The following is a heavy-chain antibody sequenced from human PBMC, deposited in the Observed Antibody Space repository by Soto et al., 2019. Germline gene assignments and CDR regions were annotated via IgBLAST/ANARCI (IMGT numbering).Heavy chain of an antibody. J-gene: IGHJ6*02. Sequence: PGGSLRLSCAASGFTFSSYAMHWVRQAPGKGLEWVAVISYDGSNKYYADSVKGRFTISRDNSKNTLYLQMNSLRAEDTAVYYCARARGYCSSTSCYTGSGVYYYYGMDVWGQGTTVTVSS. CDR2: ISYDGSNK. V-gene: IGHV3-30-3*01. CDR3: ARARGYCSSTSCYTGSGVYYYYGMDV. CDR1: GFTFSSYA. D-gene: IGHD2-2*02.